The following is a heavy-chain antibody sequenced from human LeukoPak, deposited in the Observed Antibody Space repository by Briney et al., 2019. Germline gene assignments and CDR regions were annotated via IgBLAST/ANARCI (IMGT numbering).Heavy chain of an antibody. CDR1: GFTFSSYA. CDR3: AKAGRATYYYDSSGYYYFDY. V-gene: IGHV3-23*01. D-gene: IGHD3-22*01. CDR2: ISGSGGST. Sequence: GGSLRLSCAASGFTFSSYAMSWVRQAPGKGLEWVSAISGSGGSTYYADSVKGRFTISRDNSKNTLYLQMNSLRAEDTAVYYCAKAGRATYYYDSSGYYYFDYWGQGTLVPVSS. J-gene: IGHJ4*02.